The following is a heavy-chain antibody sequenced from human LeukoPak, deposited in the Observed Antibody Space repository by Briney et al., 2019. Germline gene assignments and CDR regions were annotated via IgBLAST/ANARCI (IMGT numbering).Heavy chain of an antibody. D-gene: IGHD3-16*01. CDR1: GGTFSSYA. V-gene: IGHV1-69*05. Sequence: SVKVSCKASGGTFSSYAISWVRQAPGQGLEWMGRIIPIFGTANYAQKFQGRVTITTDESTSTAYMELSSLRSEDTAVYYCAREVWGRYYYYMNVWGKGTTVTISS. CDR3: AREVWGRYYYYMNV. CDR2: IIPIFGTA. J-gene: IGHJ6*03.